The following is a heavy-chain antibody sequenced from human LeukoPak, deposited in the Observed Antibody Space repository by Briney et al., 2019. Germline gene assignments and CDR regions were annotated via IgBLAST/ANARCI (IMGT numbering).Heavy chain of an antibody. V-gene: IGHV3-30*18. CDR2: ISNDGRDK. D-gene: IGHD6-13*01. J-gene: IGHJ4*02. CDR3: AKDLKIAAADYYFDY. CDR1: GFTFSSYG. Sequence: PGGSLRLSCAASGFTFSSYGMHWVCQAPGKGLEWVAVISNDGRDKKSADSVKGRLTISRDNSKNTLYLQMNSLRAEDTAVYYCAKDLKIAAADYYFDYWGQGTLVTVSS.